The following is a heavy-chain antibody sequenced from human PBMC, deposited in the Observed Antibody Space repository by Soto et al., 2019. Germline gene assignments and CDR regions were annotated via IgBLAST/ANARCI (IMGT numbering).Heavy chain of an antibody. Sequence: VESGGGLVKPGGSLSLSCAASRFTFSDAWMSWLRQAPGKGLGWVGGIKPIRDGGTTDLAAPVKDRFTISRDDSKNMLHLQMDNLETDDTGVYYCSSGGHYFGDWGQGTLVTVSS. CDR3: SSGGHYFGD. CDR2: IKPIRDGGTT. CDR1: RFTFSDAW. V-gene: IGHV3-15*01. D-gene: IGHD3-10*01. J-gene: IGHJ4*02.